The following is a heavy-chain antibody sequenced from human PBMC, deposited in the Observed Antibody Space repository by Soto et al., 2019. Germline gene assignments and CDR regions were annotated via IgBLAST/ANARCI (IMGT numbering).Heavy chain of an antibody. Sequence: SETLSLTCAVYGGSFSGYYWSWIRQPPGKGLEWIGEINHSGSTNYNPSLKSRVTISVDTSKNQFSLKLSSVTAADTAVYYCARGGGSGSYRVEYYYYYGMDVWGQGTTVT. V-gene: IGHV4-34*01. J-gene: IGHJ6*02. D-gene: IGHD3-10*01. CDR2: INHSGST. CDR3: ARGGGSGSYRVEYYYYYGMDV. CDR1: GGSFSGYY.